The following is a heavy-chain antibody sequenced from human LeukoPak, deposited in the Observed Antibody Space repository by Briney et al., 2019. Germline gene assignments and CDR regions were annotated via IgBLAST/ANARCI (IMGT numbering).Heavy chain of an antibody. CDR3: ARRKSGRGAHFDY. V-gene: IGHV4-61*01. J-gene: IGHJ4*02. D-gene: IGHD3-10*01. CDR2: IYYSGST. Sequence: SETLSLTCTVSGDSVSSGSYYWSWIRQPPGKGLEWIGHIYYSGSTNYNPSLKSRVTMSVDTSKNQFSLKLNSVTAADTAMYYCARRKSGRGAHFDYWGQGTLVTVSS. CDR1: GDSVSSGSYY.